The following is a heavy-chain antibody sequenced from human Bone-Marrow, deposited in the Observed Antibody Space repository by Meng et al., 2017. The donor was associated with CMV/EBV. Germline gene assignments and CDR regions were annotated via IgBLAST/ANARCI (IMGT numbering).Heavy chain of an antibody. CDR2: IKSKTDGGTS. CDR3: ATDRGTRDS. V-gene: IGHV3-15*01. Sequence: GGSLRLSCAVYGGSFSGYYWSWVRQAPGKGLEWVGRIKSKTDGGTSDYAAPVKGRFAISRDDSKNTLYLQMDSLKTDDTGVYYCATDRGTRDSWGQGTLVTVSS. D-gene: IGHD3-10*01. CDR1: GGSFSGYY. J-gene: IGHJ5*02.